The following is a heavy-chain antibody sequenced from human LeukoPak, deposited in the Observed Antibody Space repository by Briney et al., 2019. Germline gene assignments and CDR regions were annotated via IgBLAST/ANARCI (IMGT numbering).Heavy chain of an antibody. CDR1: GFTFDNYG. V-gene: IGHV3-20*04. Sequence: GGSLRLSCAASGFTFDNYGINWVRQAPGKGLEWVSRIHWNGGRTGYADSVKGRFTISRDNSKNTVYLQMNSLTVEDTAVYYCARGLPLQFIVRALDPRGRGTLVTVSS. D-gene: IGHD5/OR15-5a*01. CDR2: IHWNGGRT. CDR3: ARGLPLQFIVRALDP. J-gene: IGHJ5*02.